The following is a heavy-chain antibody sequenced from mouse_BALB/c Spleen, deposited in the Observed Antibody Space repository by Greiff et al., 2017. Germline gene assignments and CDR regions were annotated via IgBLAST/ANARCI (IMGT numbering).Heavy chain of an antibody. J-gene: IGHJ2*01. Sequence: VQLQQPGAELVRSGASVKLSCTASGFNIKDYYMHWVKQRPEQGLEWIGWIDPENGDTEYAPKFQGKATMTADTSSNTAYLQLSSLTSEDTAVYYCNAWITTATGTIDYWGQGTTRTVSS. CDR1: GFNIKDYY. D-gene: IGHD1-2*01. CDR3: NAWITTATGTIDY. CDR2: IDPENGDT. V-gene: IGHV14-4*02.